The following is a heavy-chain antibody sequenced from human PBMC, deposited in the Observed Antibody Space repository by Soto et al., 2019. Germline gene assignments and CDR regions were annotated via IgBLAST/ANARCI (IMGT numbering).Heavy chain of an antibody. CDR1: GGSISSGDYY. CDR2: IYYSGST. D-gene: IGHD3-10*01. V-gene: IGHV4-30-4*01. J-gene: IGHJ5*02. Sequence: QVQLQESGPGLVKPSQTLSLTCTVSGGSISSGDYYWSWIRQPPGKGLEWIGYIYYSGSTYYNPSLKSRVTISVDTSKNQFSLKLSSVTAADTAVYYCARGRSPSITKVRGVPMLENNWFDPWGQGTLVTVSS. CDR3: ARGRSPSITKVRGVPMLENNWFDP.